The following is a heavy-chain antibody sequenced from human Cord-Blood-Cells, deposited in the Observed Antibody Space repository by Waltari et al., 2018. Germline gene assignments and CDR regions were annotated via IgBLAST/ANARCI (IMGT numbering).Heavy chain of an antibody. CDR2: IYPGDSDT. J-gene: IGHJ3*02. D-gene: IGHD7-27*01. Sequence: EVQLVQSGAEVKKPGESLKISRKGSGNSCTCYWIGWFRQMPGKGLEWMGIIYPGDSDTRYRPSFQGQVTISADKSISTAYLQWSSLKASDTAMYYCARWLTGDQGDAFDIWGQGTMVTVSS. CDR3: ARWLTGDQGDAFDI. V-gene: IGHV5-51*01. CDR1: GNSCTCYW.